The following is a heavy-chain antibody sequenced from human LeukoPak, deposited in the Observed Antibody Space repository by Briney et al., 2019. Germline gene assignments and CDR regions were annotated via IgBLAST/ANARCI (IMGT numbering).Heavy chain of an antibody. CDR2: IYYSGST. Sequence: SETLSLTCTVSGGSISSSSYYWGWIRQPPGKGLEWIGSIYYSGSTYYNPSLKSRVTISVDTSKNRFSLKLSSVTAADTAVYYCARVLISGWFVFPNWFDPWGQGTLVTVSS. J-gene: IGHJ5*02. CDR3: ARVLISGWFVFPNWFDP. V-gene: IGHV4-39*07. D-gene: IGHD6-19*01. CDR1: GGSISSSSYY.